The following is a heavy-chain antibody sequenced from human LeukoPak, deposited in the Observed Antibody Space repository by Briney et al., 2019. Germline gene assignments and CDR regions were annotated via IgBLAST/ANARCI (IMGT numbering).Heavy chain of an antibody. CDR1: GFAFSSYA. Sequence: PGRSLRLSCAASGFAFSSYAMHWVRQAPGKGLEWVSSLTSDGGSTEYADSVKGRFTISRDNSKNTLYLQMNSLRAEDTALYFCAKSLVRWAFDYWGQGVLVSVSS. CDR2: LTSDGGST. J-gene: IGHJ4*02. D-gene: IGHD4-23*01. V-gene: IGHV3-23*01. CDR3: AKSLVRWAFDY.